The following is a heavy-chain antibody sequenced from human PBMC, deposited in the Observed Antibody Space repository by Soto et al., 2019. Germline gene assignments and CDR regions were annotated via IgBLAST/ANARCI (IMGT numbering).Heavy chain of an antibody. CDR3: AKDGADYYSKDYYGMDV. Sequence: PGGSLRLSCAASGFTFNIYGMHWVRQAPDKGLEWVALISYDGSNQYYADSVKGRFTISRDNSKNTLFLQTNSLRADDTAVYYCAKDGADYYSKDYYGMDVWGQGTTVTVSS. V-gene: IGHV3-30*18. D-gene: IGHD4-4*01. CDR2: ISYDGSNQ. CDR1: GFTFNIYG. J-gene: IGHJ6*02.